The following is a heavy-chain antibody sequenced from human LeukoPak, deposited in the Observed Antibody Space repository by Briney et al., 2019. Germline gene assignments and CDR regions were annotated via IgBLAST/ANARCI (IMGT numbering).Heavy chain of an antibody. CDR2: INPKRDGT. V-gene: IGHV1-2*02. CDR1: VYTFTGYY. Sequence: ASVKVSCKASVYTFTGYYMHWVRQAPGQGLEWMGWINPKRDGTNNAQKFQGRVSMTRDTSISTAYMELSRLRSDDTAVYYCVNTCGDYVGYWGQGTLVTVSS. CDR3: VNTCGDYVGY. J-gene: IGHJ4*02. D-gene: IGHD4-17*01.